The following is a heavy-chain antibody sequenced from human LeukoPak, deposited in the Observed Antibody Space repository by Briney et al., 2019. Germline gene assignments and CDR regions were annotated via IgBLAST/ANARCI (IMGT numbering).Heavy chain of an antibody. CDR2: ISAGGGST. Sequence: GGSLGLSCAVSGLTFSDYSMAWVRQAPGKGLFWVSGISAGGGSTYYADSVKGRFTISRDNSRNTLYLQMNSLSAEDTAVYYCAKDAAGPEYWGQGTLVTVSS. CDR3: AKDAAGPEY. CDR1: GLTFSDYS. V-gene: IGHV3-23*01. J-gene: IGHJ4*02. D-gene: IGHD6-13*01.